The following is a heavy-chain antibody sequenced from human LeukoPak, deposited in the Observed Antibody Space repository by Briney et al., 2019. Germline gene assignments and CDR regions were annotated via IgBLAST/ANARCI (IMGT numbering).Heavy chain of an antibody. V-gene: IGHV3-23*01. CDR1: GFTFSSYA. D-gene: IGHD3-22*01. CDR2: ISGSGGST. CDR3: AKDFGYYDSSGYYYFDY. J-gene: IGHJ4*02. Sequence: PGGSLRLSCAASGFTFSSYAMSWVRQAPGKGLEWVSAISGSGGSTYYADSVEGRFTISRDNSKNTLYLQMNSLRAEDTAVYYCAKDFGYYDSSGYYYFDYWGQGTLVTVSS.